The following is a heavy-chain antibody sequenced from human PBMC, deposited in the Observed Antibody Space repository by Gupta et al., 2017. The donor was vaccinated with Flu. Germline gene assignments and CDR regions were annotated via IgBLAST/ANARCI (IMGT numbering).Heavy chain of an antibody. D-gene: IGHD3-9*01. CDR1: GGSFGGYY. Sequence: QVQLQPERAGLWEPAEPLSLSCPVDGGSFGGYYCGSYRQPPGKGLQWIGEIDHSGRTNYNPSIKRRVTISVDTSKNQVSLKLSAVSAADTAVYYCARRYYDSLTGRILYYVAYGGQGTLVPVSS. J-gene: IGHJ4*02. CDR2: IDHSGRT. V-gene: IGHV4-34*01. CDR3: ARRYYDSLTGRILYYVAY.